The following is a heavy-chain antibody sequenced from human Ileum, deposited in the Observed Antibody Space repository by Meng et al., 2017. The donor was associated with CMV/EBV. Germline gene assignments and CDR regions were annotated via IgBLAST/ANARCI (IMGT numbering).Heavy chain of an antibody. Sequence: QGLQEQGEGRVKNPGALFLVCAKACGSTSTEFYSHWLLQAPGKRVEWLVGFVPEDGNTIYAQKFQGRVTMTEDTSTDTAHMKLSSLTSEDTAVYYCATCRYYASGSPNYWGQGTLVTVSS. V-gene: IGHV1-24*01. CDR1: GSTSTEFY. CDR2: FVPEDGNT. D-gene: IGHD3-10*01. J-gene: IGHJ4*02. CDR3: ATCRYYASGSPNY.